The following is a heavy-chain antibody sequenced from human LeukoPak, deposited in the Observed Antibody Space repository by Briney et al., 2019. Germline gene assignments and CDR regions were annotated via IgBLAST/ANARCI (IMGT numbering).Heavy chain of an antibody. CDR3: AIDVSISLAGFVDV. CDR2: IKEEGSEK. V-gene: IGHV3-7*01. J-gene: IGHJ6*04. CDR1: GFTFSTYW. D-gene: IGHD6-19*01. Sequence: PGGSQTLSCTPSGFTFSTYWVSWVRQAPGKGLGRVANIKEEGSEKYDVDSVQGRFTISRGNAKNSLYLQMNSLRAEDTAVYYGAIDVSISLAGFVDVWGKGSTVTVSS.